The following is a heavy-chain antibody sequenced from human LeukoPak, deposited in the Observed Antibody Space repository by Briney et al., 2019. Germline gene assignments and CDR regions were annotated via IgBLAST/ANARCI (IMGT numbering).Heavy chain of an antibody. CDR1: GYTFTGYY. D-gene: IGHD3-3*01. V-gene: IGHV1-2*06. CDR2: INPNSGGT. J-gene: IGHJ6*02. CDR3: ARDYDFWSGYPRSYYYYGMDV. Sequence: ASVKVSCTASGYTFTGYYMHWVRQAPGQGLEWMGRINPNSGGTNYAQKFQGRVTMTRDTSISTAYMELSRLRSDDTAVYYCARDYDFWSGYPRSYYYYGMDVWGQGTTVTVSS.